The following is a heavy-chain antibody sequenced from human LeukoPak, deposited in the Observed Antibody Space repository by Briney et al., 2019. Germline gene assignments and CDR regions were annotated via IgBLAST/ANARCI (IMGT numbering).Heavy chain of an antibody. J-gene: IGHJ3*02. V-gene: IGHV3-7*03. CDR3: ARGGDSFEYSSSSGAFDI. Sequence: GGSLRLSCAASGFTFSSYSMNWVRQAPGKGLEWVANIKQDGSEKYYVDSVKGRFTISRDNAKNSLYLQMNSLRAEDTAVYCCARGGDSFEYSSSSGAFDIWGQGTMVTVSS. CDR2: IKQDGSEK. CDR1: GFTFSSYS. D-gene: IGHD6-6*01.